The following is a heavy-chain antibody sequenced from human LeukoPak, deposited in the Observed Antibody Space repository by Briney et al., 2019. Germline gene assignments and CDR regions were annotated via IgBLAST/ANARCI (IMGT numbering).Heavy chain of an antibody. J-gene: IGHJ4*02. V-gene: IGHV4-39*01. CDR3: ARGGPHYLSRLDPFDF. Sequence: PSETLSLTCTVSGGSISSSSYYWGWIRQPPGKGLEWIGSIYYSGSTYYNPSLKSRVTISVDTSKNQFSLKVSSVTAADTAVYYCARGGPHYLSRLDPFDFWGQGTLVTVYS. CDR2: IYYSGST. D-gene: IGHD6-25*01. CDR1: GGSISSSSYY.